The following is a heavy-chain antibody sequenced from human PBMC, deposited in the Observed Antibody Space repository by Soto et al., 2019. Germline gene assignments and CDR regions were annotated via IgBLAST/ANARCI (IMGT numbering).Heavy chain of an antibody. CDR3: AKLRGSGWYFHY. CDR2: ISGSGGTI. CDR1: GFTFSDFA. V-gene: IGHV3-23*01. Sequence: EVQVLESGGGLVQPGGSLRLSCVASGFTFSDFAMSWVRQAPGKGLEWVSSISGSGGTIYYADSVKGRFTISRDNSNNTLYLQMHSLRADDTAVYFCAKLRGSGWYFHYWGQGILVAVSS. J-gene: IGHJ4*02. D-gene: IGHD6-19*01.